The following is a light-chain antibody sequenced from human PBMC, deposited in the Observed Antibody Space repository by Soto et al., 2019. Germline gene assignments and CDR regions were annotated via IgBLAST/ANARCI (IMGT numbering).Light chain of an antibody. J-gene: IGKJ5*01. Sequence: DIQMTQSPSSLSASVGDRVTMTGRASQTISVSLNWYQQRPGKAPNLLIYASSSLQSGVPPRFSGSGSGTDFTLTISSLQPEDFATYYCQQTYSIPITFGQGTRLDIK. CDR1: QTISVS. CDR2: ASS. V-gene: IGKV1-39*01. CDR3: QQTYSIPIT.